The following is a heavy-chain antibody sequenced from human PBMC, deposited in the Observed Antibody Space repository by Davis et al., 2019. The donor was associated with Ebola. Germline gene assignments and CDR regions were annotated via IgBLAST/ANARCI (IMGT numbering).Heavy chain of an antibody. Sequence: GGSLRLSCKDSENSFTSYWIGWVRQMPGKGLEWMGIIYTGDSDTRYSPSFRGQVTISADKSIKTAFLQCSSLKASDTAMYYCATLRRTITGMDDGFDIWGQGTMVTVSS. V-gene: IGHV5-51*01. D-gene: IGHD1-20*01. J-gene: IGHJ3*02. CDR2: IYTGDSDT. CDR3: ATLRRTITGMDDGFDI. CDR1: ENSFTSYW.